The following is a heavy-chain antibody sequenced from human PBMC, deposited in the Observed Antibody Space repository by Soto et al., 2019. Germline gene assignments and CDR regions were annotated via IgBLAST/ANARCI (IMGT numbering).Heavy chain of an antibody. CDR3: AKDVVPAAIRFRVVGATYFDY. CDR1: GFTFSSYA. V-gene: IGHV3-23*01. CDR2: ISGSGGST. D-gene: IGHD2-2*02. J-gene: IGHJ4*02. Sequence: LRLSCAASGFTFSSYAMSWVRQAPGKGLEWVSAISGSGGSTYYADSVKGRFTISRDNSKNTLYLQMNSLRAEDTAVYYCAKDVVPAAIRFRVVGATYFDYWGQGTLVTVSS.